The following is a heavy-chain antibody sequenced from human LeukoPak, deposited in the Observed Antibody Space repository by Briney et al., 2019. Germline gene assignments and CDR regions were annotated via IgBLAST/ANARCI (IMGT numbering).Heavy chain of an antibody. J-gene: IGHJ4*02. CDR3: VTHRCTGGSCYLDY. Sequence: GGSLRLSCAVSGFTFRNYGMNWLRQAPGKGLGGVAIIWYDGSNKYYVDSVKGRFTISRDNSKNTMYLQMNSLRAEDTAVYYCVTHRCTGGSCYLDYWGQGTLVTVSS. D-gene: IGHD2-15*01. CDR2: IWYDGSNK. V-gene: IGHV3-33*01. CDR1: GFTFRNYG.